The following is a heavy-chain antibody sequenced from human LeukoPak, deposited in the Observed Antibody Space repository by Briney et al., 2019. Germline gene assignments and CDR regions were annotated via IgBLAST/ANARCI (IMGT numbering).Heavy chain of an antibody. CDR3: ARSSTNWFAP. D-gene: IGHD2-2*01. V-gene: IGHV5-51*01. Sequence: GESLKISCKGSGYGFTSYWIGWVRQMPGKGLEWMGIIYPGDSDTRYSPSFQGHVTISVDKSISTAYLQWSSLEASDTAMYYCARSSTNWFAPWGQGTLVTVSS. CDR2: IYPGDSDT. J-gene: IGHJ5*02. CDR1: GYGFTSYW.